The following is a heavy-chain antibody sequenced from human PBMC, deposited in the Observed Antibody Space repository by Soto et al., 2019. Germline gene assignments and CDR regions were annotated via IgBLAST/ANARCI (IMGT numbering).Heavy chain of an antibody. J-gene: IGHJ3*02. D-gene: IGHD6-6*01. Sequence: VQLEQSGAELKKPGASVRVSCKASGYSFTSYGITWVRKAPGQGLEWRAWIDTQNGNTNHAYKLQGRVSMTTDTSTTTAYMELRGLRSDDMAMYYCARNLPEALGAFDIWGQGTMVTVSS. CDR1: GYSFTSYG. CDR3: ARNLPEALGAFDI. CDR2: IDTQNGNT. V-gene: IGHV1-18*03.